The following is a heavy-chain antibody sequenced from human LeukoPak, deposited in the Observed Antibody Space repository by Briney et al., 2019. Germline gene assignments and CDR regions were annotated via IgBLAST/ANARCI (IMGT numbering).Heavy chain of an antibody. V-gene: IGHV1-18*01. CDR2: ISGSNSNT. CDR3: ARLGCRYGQYYFDF. CDR1: GYAFTDYG. J-gene: IGHJ4*02. D-gene: IGHD2-15*01. Sequence: GASVRLSCRASGYAFTDYGITWVRQAPGQGREWMGWISGSNSNTKYTQKLQGRVTMTTDSSTSTAYMELRSLRPDDTATYYCARLGCRYGQYYFDFWGQGTLVTVSS.